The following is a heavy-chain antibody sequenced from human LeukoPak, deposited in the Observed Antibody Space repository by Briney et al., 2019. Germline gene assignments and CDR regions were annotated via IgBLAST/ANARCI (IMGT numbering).Heavy chain of an antibody. J-gene: IGHJ4*02. CDR3: ARGRAPRYCSGGSCYSFDY. V-gene: IGHV4-34*01. D-gene: IGHD2-15*01. CDR2: INHSGST. Sequence: PSETLSLTCAVYGGSFIGYSWSWIRKPPGKGLEWIGEINHSGSTNYNPSLKSRVTISVDTSKNQFSLKLSSVTAADTAVYYCARGRAPRYCSGGSCYSFDYWGQGTLVTVSS. CDR1: GGSFIGYS.